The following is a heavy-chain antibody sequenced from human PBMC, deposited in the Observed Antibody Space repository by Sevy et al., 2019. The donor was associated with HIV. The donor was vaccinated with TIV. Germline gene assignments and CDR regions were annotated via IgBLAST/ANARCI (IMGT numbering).Heavy chain of an antibody. V-gene: IGHV1-69*06. D-gene: IGHD2-15*01. J-gene: IGHJ4*02. CDR3: ARRSSPGGPLDY. Sequence: ASVKVSCKASGGTLSNYAINWVRQAPGQGLEWMGGIISIFGTTNYAQNFQGRVTITADKSTSTVYMELSSLRSEDTAVYLCARRSSPGGPLDYWGQGTLVTVSS. CDR1: GGTLSNYA. CDR2: IISIFGTT.